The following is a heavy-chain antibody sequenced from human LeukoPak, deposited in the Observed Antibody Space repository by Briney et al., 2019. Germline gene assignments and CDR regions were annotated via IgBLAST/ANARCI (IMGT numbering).Heavy chain of an antibody. V-gene: IGHV4-4*07. CDR1: GGSISSYY. J-gene: IGHJ6*03. Sequence: SETLSLTCTVSGGSISSYYWSWIRQPAGKGLEWIGRIYTSGSTNYNPSLKSRVTMSVDTSKNQFSLKLSSVTAADTAVYYCARHVGIFGVVIDYYYYMDVWGKGTTVTVSS. CDR2: IYTSGST. CDR3: ARHVGIFGVVIDYYYYMDV. D-gene: IGHD3-3*01.